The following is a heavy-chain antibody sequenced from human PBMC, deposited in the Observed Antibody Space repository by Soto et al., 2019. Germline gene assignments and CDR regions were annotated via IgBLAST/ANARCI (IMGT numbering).Heavy chain of an antibody. V-gene: IGHV3-53*01. CDR3: ARVGKAVRYLDS. D-gene: IGHD3-16*02. CDR2: IYSGGST. Sequence: EVQLVESGGGLIQPGGSLRLSCAASGFTVSNNYMSWVRQAPGKGLEWVSVIYSGGSTYYADSVEGRFTISGDNSKNTLYLQMNSLTPEDTAVYYCARVGKAVRYLDSWGQGTLVTVSS. J-gene: IGHJ4*02. CDR1: GFTVSNNY.